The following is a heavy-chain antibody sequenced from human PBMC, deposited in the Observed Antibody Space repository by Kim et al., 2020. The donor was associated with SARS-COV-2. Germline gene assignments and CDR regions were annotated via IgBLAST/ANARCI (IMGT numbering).Heavy chain of an antibody. V-gene: IGHV3-48*02. D-gene: IGHD3-22*01. Sequence: GGSLRLSCAASGYTFSSHGMSWVRQAPGKGLEWISFISSSTTTIYYTDSVKGRFTISRDNAKNSLYLQMNSLRDEDTAVYFCARVRRIDYDNSWIDYWGQGTLVTVSS. CDR3: ARVRRIDYDNSWIDY. CDR2: ISSSTTTI. J-gene: IGHJ4*02. CDR1: GYTFSSHG.